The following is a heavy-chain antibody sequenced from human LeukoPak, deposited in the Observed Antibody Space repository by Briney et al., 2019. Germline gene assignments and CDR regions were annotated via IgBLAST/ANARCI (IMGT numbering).Heavy chain of an antibody. D-gene: IGHD6-6*01. Sequence: PSETLSLTCTVSGGSISSGGYYWSWIRQHPGKGLEWIGYIYYSGSTYYNPSLKSRVTISVDTSKNQFSLKLSSVTAADTAVYYCALSVLPHYYYYYGMGVWGQGTTVTVSS. CDR2: IYYSGST. V-gene: IGHV4-31*03. CDR1: GGSISSGGYY. J-gene: IGHJ6*02. CDR3: ALSVLPHYYYYYGMGV.